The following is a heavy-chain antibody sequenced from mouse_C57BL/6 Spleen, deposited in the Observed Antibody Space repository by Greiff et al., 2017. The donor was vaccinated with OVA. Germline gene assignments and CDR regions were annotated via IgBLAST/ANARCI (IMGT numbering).Heavy chain of an antibody. J-gene: IGHJ2*01. Sequence: VQLQQSGPELVKPGASVKISCKASGYSFTGYYMNWVKQSPEKSLEWIGEINPSTGGTTYNQKFKAKATLTVDKSSSTAYMQLKSLTSEDSAVYYCARERGTSYYFDYWGQGTTLTVSS. CDR1: GYSFTGYY. V-gene: IGHV1-42*01. CDR3: ARERGTSYYFDY. CDR2: INPSTGGT. D-gene: IGHD3-1*01.